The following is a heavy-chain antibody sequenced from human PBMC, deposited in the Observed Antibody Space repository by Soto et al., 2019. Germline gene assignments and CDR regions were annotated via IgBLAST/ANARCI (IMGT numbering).Heavy chain of an antibody. D-gene: IGHD3-10*01. CDR2: IYSGGAI. CDR3: ARDFGSDATGYYGMDV. Sequence: EVQVVESGGGLVQPGGSLRLSCAASGFTVSSNYMSWVRQTPGKGLAWVSLIYSGGAIVYADSVMGRFTVSRDNSRKTMFLQMNSLRAEDTAVYFCARDFGSDATGYYGMDVWGQGTTVTVSS. CDR1: GFTVSSNY. V-gene: IGHV3-66*01. J-gene: IGHJ6*02.